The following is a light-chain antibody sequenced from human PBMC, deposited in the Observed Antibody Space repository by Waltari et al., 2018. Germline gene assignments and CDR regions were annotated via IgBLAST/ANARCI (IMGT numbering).Light chain of an antibody. J-gene: IGLJ1*01. CDR3: FSFVAANSFV. Sequence: QSALTQPASVSGSPGQSITLSCTGTSNDIGNYDLVSGYQQRPGEAPKLLMYGATKRPSGVSNRVSDSKSGKTASLTISGLQTEDEADYYCFSFVAANSFVFGPGTKVTVL. CDR2: GAT. V-gene: IGLV2-23*01. CDR1: SNDIGNYDL.